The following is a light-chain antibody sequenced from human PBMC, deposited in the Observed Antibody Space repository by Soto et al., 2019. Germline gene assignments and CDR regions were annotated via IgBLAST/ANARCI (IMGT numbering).Light chain of an antibody. CDR1: QRVSSSY. V-gene: IGKV3D-7*01. J-gene: IGKJ1*01. Sequence: PGDRVTLSCRASQRVSSSYLTWYQQKPGQAPRLLIYGASTRATSIPARFSGSGSGTDFTLTISSLQPEDFAVYYCQQDYNLPGTFGQGTKVEIK. CDR3: QQDYNLPGT. CDR2: GAS.